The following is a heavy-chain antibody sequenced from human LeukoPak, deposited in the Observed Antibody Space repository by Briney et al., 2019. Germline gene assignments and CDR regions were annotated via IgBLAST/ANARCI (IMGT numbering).Heavy chain of an antibody. V-gene: IGHV1-24*01. Sequence: GASVKVSCKVSGYSITELSTHWARQALGKGLEWMGGFDPGSGEIIYEQKFQDRVTMTEDTSTDTAYMELSSLRSEDTALYYCATGTHYDLLPFWGQGTLVTVSS. D-gene: IGHD3-9*01. CDR1: GYSITELS. J-gene: IGHJ4*02. CDR3: ATGTHYDLLPF. CDR2: FDPGSGEI.